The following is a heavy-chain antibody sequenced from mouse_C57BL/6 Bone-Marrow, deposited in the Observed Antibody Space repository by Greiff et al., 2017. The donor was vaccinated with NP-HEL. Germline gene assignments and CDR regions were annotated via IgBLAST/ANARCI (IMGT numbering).Heavy chain of an antibody. D-gene: IGHD1-1*01. Sequence: EVKVVESGGGLVQPGGSLKLSCAASGFTFSDYYMYWVRQTPEKRLEWVAYISNGGGSTYYPDTVKGRFTISRDNAKNTLYLQMSRLKSEDTAMYYCARRRAYGSSYRGAMDYWGQGTSVTVSS. V-gene: IGHV5-12*01. J-gene: IGHJ4*01. CDR3: ARRRAYGSSYRGAMDY. CDR1: GFTFSDYY. CDR2: ISNGGGST.